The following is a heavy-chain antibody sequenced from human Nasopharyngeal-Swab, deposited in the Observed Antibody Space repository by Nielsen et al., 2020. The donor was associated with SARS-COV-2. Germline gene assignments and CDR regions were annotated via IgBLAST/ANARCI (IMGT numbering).Heavy chain of an antibody. CDR2: LWFDGSRK. D-gene: IGHD3-3*01. Sequence: GESLKISCAASGFSFSNYGMHWVRQAPGKGLQWVSSLWFDGSRKYYADSMKGRHTISRDNSKNTLYLQMNSLRVDDTAVYYCARDRSRYDFWSGYRTSYYFDLWGQGTLVSVSS. V-gene: IGHV3-33*01. CDR3: ARDRSRYDFWSGYRTSYYFDL. J-gene: IGHJ4*02. CDR1: GFSFSNYG.